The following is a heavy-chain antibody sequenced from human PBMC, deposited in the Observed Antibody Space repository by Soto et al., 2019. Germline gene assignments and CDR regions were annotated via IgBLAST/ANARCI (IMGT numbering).Heavy chain of an antibody. CDR2: IYYSGST. D-gene: IGHD3-10*01. V-gene: IGHV4-31*11. CDR3: ARDPNYYGSGSFVWFDP. CDR1: GGSISSGDYS. Sequence: SETLSLTCAVSGGSISSGDYSWNWIRQPPGKGLEWIAYIYYSGSTYYNPSLKSRVTISVDTSKNQFSLKLSSVTAADTAVYYCARDPNYYGSGSFVWFDPWGQGTLVTVSS. J-gene: IGHJ5*02.